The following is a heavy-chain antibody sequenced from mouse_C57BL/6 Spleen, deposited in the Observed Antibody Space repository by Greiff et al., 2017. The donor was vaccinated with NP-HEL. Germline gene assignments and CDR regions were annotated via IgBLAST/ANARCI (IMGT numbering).Heavy chain of an antibody. V-gene: IGHV5-9-1*02. CDR1: GFTFSSYA. CDR3: TRANGLTVTLFAY. CDR2: ISSGGDYI. Sequence: EVKLMESGEGLVKPGGSLKLSCAASGFTFSSYAMSWVRQTPEKRLEWVAYISSGGDYINYADTVKGRFTISRDNARNTLYLEMSSLKSEDTAMYYCTRANGLTVTLFAYWGQGTLVTVSA. J-gene: IGHJ3*01. D-gene: IGHD4-1*01.